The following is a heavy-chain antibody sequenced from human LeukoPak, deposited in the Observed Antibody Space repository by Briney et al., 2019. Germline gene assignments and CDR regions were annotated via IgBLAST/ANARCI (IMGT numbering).Heavy chain of an antibody. CDR1: GGSFSGYY. D-gene: IGHD3-3*01. Sequence: SETLSLTCAVYGGSFSGYYWSWIRQPPGKGLEWIGEINHSGSTNYNPSLKSRVTISVDTSKNQFSLKLSSVTAADTAVYYCARRSLSTGRQTNDFWTWRPPSGAFDIWGQGTMVTVSS. CDR2: INHSGST. CDR3: ARRSLSTGRQTNDFWTWRPPSGAFDI. V-gene: IGHV4-34*01. J-gene: IGHJ3*02.